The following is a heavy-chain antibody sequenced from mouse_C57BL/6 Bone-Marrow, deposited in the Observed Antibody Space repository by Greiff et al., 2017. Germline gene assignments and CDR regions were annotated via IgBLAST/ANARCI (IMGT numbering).Heavy chain of an antibody. CDR1: GYTFTSYW. D-gene: IGHD1-1*01. V-gene: IGHV1-64*01. Sequence: QVQLQQPGAELVKPGASVKLSCKASGYTFTSYWMHWVKQRLGQGLEWIGMIHPNSGSTNYNEKFKSKATLTVDKSSSTAYMQLSSLTSEDSAVYYCAGYYYGSSFDYWGQGTTLTVSS. CDR2: IHPNSGST. J-gene: IGHJ2*01. CDR3: AGYYYGSSFDY.